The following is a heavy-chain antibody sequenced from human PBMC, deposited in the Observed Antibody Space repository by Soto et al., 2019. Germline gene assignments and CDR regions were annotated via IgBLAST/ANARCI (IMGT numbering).Heavy chain of an antibody. D-gene: IGHD5-18*01. CDR3: AREGSHSAYPFAPGIQLWSFGF. Sequence: PXATLSLTCTVSGGSINTFYWSWVRQPAGKGLEWIGRIFSSVSTSFNPSLESRVAMSVDTSKNHFSLNLSSVTAADMAVYYCAREGSHSAYPFAPGIQLWSFGFCGQGALVTVSS. CDR1: GGSINTFY. CDR2: IFSSVST. V-gene: IGHV4-4*07. J-gene: IGHJ4*02.